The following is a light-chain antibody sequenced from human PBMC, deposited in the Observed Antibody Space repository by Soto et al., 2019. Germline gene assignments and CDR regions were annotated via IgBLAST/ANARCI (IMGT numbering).Light chain of an antibody. Sequence: QSVLTQPPSVSAAPGQKVTISCSGSSSNIGNNYVSWYQQVPGTAPKLLIYDNNKRPSGIPDQFSGSKSGTSATLGITGLQTGDEADYYCGTWDSSLSAWVFGAGTKLTVL. J-gene: IGLJ3*02. CDR3: GTWDSSLSAWV. V-gene: IGLV1-51*01. CDR2: DNN. CDR1: SSNIGNNY.